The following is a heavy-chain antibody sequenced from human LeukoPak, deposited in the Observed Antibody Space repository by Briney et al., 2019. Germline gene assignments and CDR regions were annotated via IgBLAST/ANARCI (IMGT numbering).Heavy chain of an antibody. CDR3: ARAGGYYVSSGYYY. CDR1: GGSFSGYY. Sequence: PSETLSLTCAVYGGSFSGYYWSWIRQPPGKGLEWIGEINHSGSTNYNPSLKSRVTISVDTSKNQFSLKLSSVTAADTAVYYCARAGGYYVSSGYYYWGQGTLVTVSS. D-gene: IGHD3-22*01. J-gene: IGHJ4*02. V-gene: IGHV4-34*01. CDR2: INHSGST.